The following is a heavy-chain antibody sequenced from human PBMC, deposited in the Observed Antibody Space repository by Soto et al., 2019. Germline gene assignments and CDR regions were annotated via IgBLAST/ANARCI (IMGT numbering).Heavy chain of an antibody. Sequence: ASVKVSCKASGYGFTSYYIHWVRQAPGQGLEWMGLINPTGGRTSYAQRFQGRVIMTRDTATSTVYLHLASLRSDDTALYYCARGGSVTKSSYYYFGMDVWGQGSTVTVSS. CDR1: GYGFTSYY. J-gene: IGHJ6*02. V-gene: IGHV1-46*01. CDR3: ARGGSVTKSSYYYFGMDV. CDR2: INPTGGRT. D-gene: IGHD3-16*01.